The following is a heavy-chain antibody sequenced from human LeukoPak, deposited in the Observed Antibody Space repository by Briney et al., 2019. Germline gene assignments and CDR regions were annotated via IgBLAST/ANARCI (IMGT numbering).Heavy chain of an antibody. CDR1: GYTFTSYG. D-gene: IGHD3-10*01. V-gene: IGHV1-18*01. CDR2: ISAYNGNT. CDR3: ARDRGIYLFDS. Sequence: ASVKVSCKASGYTFTSYGISWVRQAPGQGLGWMGWISAYNGNTKYAQKLQGRVTMTTDTSTSTAYKELRGLRSDDTAVYYCARDRGIYLFDSWAQGTLVTVSS. J-gene: IGHJ4*02.